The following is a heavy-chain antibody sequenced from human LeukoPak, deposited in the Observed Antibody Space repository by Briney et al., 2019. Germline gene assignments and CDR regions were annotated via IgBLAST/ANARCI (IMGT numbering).Heavy chain of an antibody. CDR3: ARRGVPAAISIFDDAYDI. CDR2: IIPIFGTA. J-gene: IGHJ3*02. V-gene: IGHV1-69*05. D-gene: IGHD2-2*02. CDR1: VGTFSSYA. Sequence: ASVKVSCKASVGTFSSYAIRWVRQAPGQGLEWMGGIIPIFGTANYAQKFQGRVTITTDESTSTAYMELSSLRSEDTAVYYCARRGVPAAISIFDDAYDIWGQGTMVTVSS.